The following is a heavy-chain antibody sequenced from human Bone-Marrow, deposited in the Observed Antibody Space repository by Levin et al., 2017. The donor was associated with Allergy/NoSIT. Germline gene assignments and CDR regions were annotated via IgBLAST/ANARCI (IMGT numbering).Heavy chain of an antibody. CDR1: GSTFSSYW. J-gene: IGHJ4*02. CDR2: IYPGDSDT. D-gene: IGHD5-12*01. V-gene: IGHV5-51*01. CDR3: VRLGDSGYDWRAYFDY. Sequence: GGSLRLSCKGFGSTFSSYWIAWVRQMPGKGLEWMGIIYPGDSDTRYSPSFQGQVTISADKSIYTAYLQWSGLKASDTAMYYCVRLGDSGYDWRAYFDYWGQGTLVTVSS.